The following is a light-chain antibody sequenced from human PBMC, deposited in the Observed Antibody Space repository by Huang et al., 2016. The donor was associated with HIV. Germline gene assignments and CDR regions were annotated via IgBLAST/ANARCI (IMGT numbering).Light chain of an antibody. Sequence: DLVITQLPSPLPVALGPPSSIFCTSSQSLVSSDGTTYLNWFQQRPGQPPRRLIYQVSNRDTGVPARCVGRGSGTHFALRINRGEAEDVAIHYCMQGTHWPGTFGQGTKMEI. CDR2: QVS. CDR1: QSLVSSDGTTY. CDR3: MQGTHWPGT. V-gene: IGKV2-30*01. J-gene: IGKJ1*01.